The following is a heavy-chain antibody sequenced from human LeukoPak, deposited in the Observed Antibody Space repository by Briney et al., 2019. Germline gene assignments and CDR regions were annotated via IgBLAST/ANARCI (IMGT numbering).Heavy chain of an antibody. J-gene: IGHJ4*02. CDR2: IKQDGSEK. V-gene: IGHV3-7*03. CDR3: AKAPVTTCSGAYCYPFDY. D-gene: IGHD2-21*01. Sequence: GGSLRLSCAASGFTFSNYWMNWVRQAPGKGLEWVANIKQDGSEKYYVDSVKGRFTVSRDNTKNSLYLQMNRLRAEDAAVYYCAKAPVTTCSGAYCYPFDYWGQGTLVTVSS. CDR1: GFTFSNYW.